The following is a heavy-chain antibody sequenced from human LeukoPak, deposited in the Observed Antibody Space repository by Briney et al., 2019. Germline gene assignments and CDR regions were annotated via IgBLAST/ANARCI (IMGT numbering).Heavy chain of an antibody. V-gene: IGHV4-59*01. CDR2: IYYSGST. CDR1: GGSISSYY. D-gene: IGHD3-10*01. J-gene: IGHJ5*02. Sequence: NPSETLSLTCTVSGGSISSYYWSWIRQPPGKGLEWIGYIYYSGSTNYNPSLKSRVTISVDTSKNQFSLKLSSVTAADTAVYYCARGGAYGSGSYRFDPWGQGTRVTVSS. CDR3: ARGGAYGSGSYRFDP.